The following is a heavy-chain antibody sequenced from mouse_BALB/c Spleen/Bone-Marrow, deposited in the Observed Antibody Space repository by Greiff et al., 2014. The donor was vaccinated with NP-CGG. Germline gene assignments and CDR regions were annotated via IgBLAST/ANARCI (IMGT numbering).Heavy chain of an antibody. CDR3: TRYPYYYGSRNYYAMDY. V-gene: IGHV1-5*01. CDR2: IYPGNSDT. D-gene: IGHD1-1*01. CDR1: GYTFTSYW. Sequence: EVQLQESGTVLARPGASVKMSCKASGYTFTSYWMHWVKQRPGQGLEWIGAIYPGNSDTSYNQKFKGKAKLTAVTSTSTAYMELNSLTNEDSAVYYCTRYPYYYGSRNYYAMDYWGQGTSVTVSS. J-gene: IGHJ4*01.